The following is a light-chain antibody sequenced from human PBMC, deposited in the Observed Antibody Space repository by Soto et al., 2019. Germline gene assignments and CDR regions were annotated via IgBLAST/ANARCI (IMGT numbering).Light chain of an antibody. CDR2: AAS. CDR3: QQSYSTPIT. V-gene: IGKV1-39*01. J-gene: IGKJ5*01. Sequence: DIQLTQSPSFLSTSVGDRVTITCRASQSISSYLNWYQQKPGKAPKLLIYAASSLQSGVPSRFSGSGSGTDFTLTISSLQPEDFATYYCQQSYSTPITFGQGTLPEIK. CDR1: QSISSY.